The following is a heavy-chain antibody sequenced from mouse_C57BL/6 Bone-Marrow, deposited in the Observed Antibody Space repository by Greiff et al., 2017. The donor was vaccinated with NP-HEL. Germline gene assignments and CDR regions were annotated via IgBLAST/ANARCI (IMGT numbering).Heavy chain of an antibody. CDR1: GYTFTDYY. D-gene: IGHD1-1*01. CDR3: ARYPITTASAY. Sequence: EVQLQQSGPVLVKPGASVKMSCKASGYTFTDYYMNWVKQSHGRGLEWIGVINPDNGGTSYNQKFKGKATLTVDKSSITAYMELNSLTSEDSAVYYCARYPITTASAYWGQGTLVTVSA. V-gene: IGHV1-19*01. J-gene: IGHJ3*01. CDR2: INPDNGGT.